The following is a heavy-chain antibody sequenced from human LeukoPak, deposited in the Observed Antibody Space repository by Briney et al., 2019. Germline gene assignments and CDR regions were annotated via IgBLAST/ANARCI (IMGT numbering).Heavy chain of an antibody. Sequence: GASVKVSCKASGYTFTSYDINWVRQATGQGLEWMGWMNPNSGNTGYAQKLQGRVTMTRNASISTAYMELSSLRSEDTAVYYCARGLDGYSSRTPDDYWGQGTLVTVSS. CDR2: MNPNSGNT. CDR1: GYTFTSYD. CDR3: ARGLDGYSSRTPDDY. D-gene: IGHD6-13*01. J-gene: IGHJ4*02. V-gene: IGHV1-8*01.